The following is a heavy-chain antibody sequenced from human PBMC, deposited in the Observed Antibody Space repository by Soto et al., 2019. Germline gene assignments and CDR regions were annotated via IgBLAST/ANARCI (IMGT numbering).Heavy chain of an antibody. CDR3: AREVRLQSVAY. Sequence: SETLSLTCIVSGGSISNPDHYWSWIRQPPGKGLEWIGSIFYNGDTSYNPSLESRLSISVDTSKNQFSLSLSSVTASDTAVYFCAREVRLQSVAYWGQGTRVTVSS. CDR2: IFYNGDT. CDR1: GGSISNPDHY. J-gene: IGHJ4*02. D-gene: IGHD4-4*01. V-gene: IGHV4-30-4*01.